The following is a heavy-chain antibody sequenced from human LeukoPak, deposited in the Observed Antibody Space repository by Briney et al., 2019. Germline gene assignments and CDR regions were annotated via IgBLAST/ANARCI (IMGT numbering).Heavy chain of an antibody. CDR2: INPDGSKT. CDR3: VRAGYTYGFDY. D-gene: IGHD3-10*01. Sequence: GGSLRLSCAASGFTFSTFWMAWVRQTPGKGLDWVANINPDGSKTDYVDSVKGRFTISRDNAKNSLYLQMSSLRAEDMAVYYCVRAGYTYGFDYWGQGTLVTVSS. CDR1: GFTFSTFW. V-gene: IGHV3-7*04. J-gene: IGHJ4*02.